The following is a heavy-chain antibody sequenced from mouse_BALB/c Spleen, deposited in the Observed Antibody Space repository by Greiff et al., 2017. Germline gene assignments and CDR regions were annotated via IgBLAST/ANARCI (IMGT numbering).Heavy chain of an antibody. CDR1: GFTFSSYA. Sequence: EVKLVESGGGLVKPGGSLKLSCAASGFTFSSYAMSWVRQSPEKRLEWVAEISSGGSYTYYPDTVTGRFTISRDNAKNTLYLEMSSLRSDDTAMYYCASSRSTMITTRAYWGQGTLVTVSA. CDR2: ISSGGSYT. CDR3: ASSRSTMITTRAY. V-gene: IGHV5-9-4*01. D-gene: IGHD2-4*01. J-gene: IGHJ3*01.